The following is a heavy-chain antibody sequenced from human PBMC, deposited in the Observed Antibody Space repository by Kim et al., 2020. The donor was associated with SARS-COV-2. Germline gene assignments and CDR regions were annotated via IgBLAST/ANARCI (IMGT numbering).Heavy chain of an antibody. J-gene: IGHJ4*02. CDR3: ARAEHYYGSGSYYNRLFDY. Sequence: SRVTISVDTSKNQFSLKLSSVTAADTAVYYCARAEHYYGSGSYYNRLFDYWGQGTLVTVSS. V-gene: IGHV4-31*02. D-gene: IGHD3-10*01.